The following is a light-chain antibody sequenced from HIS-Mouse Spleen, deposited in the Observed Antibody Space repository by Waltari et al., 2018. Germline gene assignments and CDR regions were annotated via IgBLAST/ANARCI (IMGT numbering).Light chain of an antibody. J-gene: IGLJ2*01. CDR1: ALPKKY. CDR3: YSTDSSGNHRV. Sequence: YELTQHPSGSVSPGQTARITCPGDALPKKYPYWYQQKSGQATALVIYEDSKRPSGIPERFSGSSSGTMATLTISGAQVEDEADYYCYSTDSSGNHRVFGGGTKLTVL. CDR2: EDS. V-gene: IGLV3-10*01.